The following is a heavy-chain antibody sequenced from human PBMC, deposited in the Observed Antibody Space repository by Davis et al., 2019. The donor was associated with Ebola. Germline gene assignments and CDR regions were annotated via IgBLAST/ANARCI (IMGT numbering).Heavy chain of an antibody. J-gene: IGHJ4*02. V-gene: IGHV1-2*02. D-gene: IGHD6-6*01. Sequence: ASVKVSCKASGYTFTGYYMHWVRQAPGQGLEWMGWINPNSGGTNYAQKFQGRVTMTRDTSISTAYMELSRLRSDDTAVYYCARDSSEYSSSSLSLDFDYWGQGTLVTVSS. CDR1: GYTFTGYY. CDR2: INPNSGGT. CDR3: ARDSSEYSSSSLSLDFDY.